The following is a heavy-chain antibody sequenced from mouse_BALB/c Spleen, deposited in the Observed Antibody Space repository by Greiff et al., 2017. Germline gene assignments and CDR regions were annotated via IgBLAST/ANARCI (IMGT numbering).Heavy chain of an antibody. CDR1: GFTFSSYA. Sequence: EVQRVESGGGLVKPGGSLKLSCAASGFTFSSYAMSWVRQTPEKRLEWVASISSGGSTYYPDSVKGRFTISRDNARNILYLQMSSLRSEDTAMYYCARVRYYWGQGTSVTVSS. J-gene: IGHJ4*01. CDR3: ARVRYY. CDR2: ISSGGST. V-gene: IGHV5-6-5*01.